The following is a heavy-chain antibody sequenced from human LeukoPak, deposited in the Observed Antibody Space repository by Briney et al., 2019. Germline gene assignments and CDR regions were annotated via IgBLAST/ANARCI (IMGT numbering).Heavy chain of an antibody. V-gene: IGHV3-30*02. Sequence: GGSLRLSCSAFGFTFGDYAFHWVRQAPGKGLEWLAFIRYDGSDSYYADSVKGRFTISRDNSKKTLYLQMDSLRTEDTAVYYCARLPAYCSSTSCYYDYWGQGTLVTVSS. D-gene: IGHD2-2*01. CDR2: IRYDGSDS. J-gene: IGHJ4*02. CDR1: GFTFGDYA. CDR3: ARLPAYCSSTSCYYDY.